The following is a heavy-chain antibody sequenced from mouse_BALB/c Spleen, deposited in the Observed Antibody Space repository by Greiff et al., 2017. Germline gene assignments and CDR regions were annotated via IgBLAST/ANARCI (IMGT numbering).Heavy chain of an antibody. V-gene: IGHV1-9*01. Sequence: QVQLQQSGAELMKPGASVKISCKATGYTFRSYWIEWVKQSPGHGLVWIGEIVPGSGSTNYNEKFKGKATFTADTSYNTAYMQLSSLTSEVSAVYYCASSYGNPWFAYWGQGTRVTVSA. CDR2: IVPGSGST. J-gene: IGHJ3*01. D-gene: IGHD2-10*01. CDR3: ASSYGNPWFAY. CDR1: GYTFRSYW.